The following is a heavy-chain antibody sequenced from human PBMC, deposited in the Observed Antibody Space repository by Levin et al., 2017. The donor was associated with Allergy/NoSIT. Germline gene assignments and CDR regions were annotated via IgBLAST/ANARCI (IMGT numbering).Heavy chain of an antibody. CDR3: ARELNVVVPTASSYYYYGMDV. CDR2: IYPYSGGS. Sequence: GESLKISCKASGYTFTDYYMYWVRQAPGQGLEWMGWIYPYSGGSNYAQKFQGRVTMTRDTSISTAYMELSRLRSDDTAVDYCARELNVVVPTASSYYYYGMDVWGQGTTVTVSS. D-gene: IGHD2-2*01. J-gene: IGHJ6*02. CDR1: GYTFTDYY. V-gene: IGHV1-2*02.